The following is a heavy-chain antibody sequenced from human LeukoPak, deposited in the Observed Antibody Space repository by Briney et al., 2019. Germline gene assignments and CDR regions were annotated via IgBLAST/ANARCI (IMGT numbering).Heavy chain of an antibody. CDR1: GGSISGYY. J-gene: IGHJ6*03. D-gene: IGHD3-3*01. CDR3: ARGFSSYDFWSGYYYYYYMDV. CDR2: INHSGST. V-gene: IGHV4-34*01. Sequence: SETLSLTCTVSGGSISGYYWSWIRQPPGKGLEWIGEINHSGSTNYNPSLKSRVTISVDTSKNQFSLKLSSVTAADTAVYYCARGFSSYDFWSGYYYYYYMDVWGKGTTVTVSS.